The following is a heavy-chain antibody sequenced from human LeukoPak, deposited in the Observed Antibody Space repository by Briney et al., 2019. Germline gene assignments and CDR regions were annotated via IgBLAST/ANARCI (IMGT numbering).Heavy chain of an antibody. D-gene: IGHD3-16*01. CDR2: ICAYNGNT. Sequence: ASVKVSCKASGYTFTSYGISWVRQAPGQGLEWMGWICAYNGNTDYAQSLQGRVTMTIDTSTSTVYMELRSLRSDDTAVYYCARDVGRSYDLDYWGQGTLVTVSS. CDR3: ARDVGRSYDLDY. CDR1: GYTFTSYG. J-gene: IGHJ4*02. V-gene: IGHV1-18*01.